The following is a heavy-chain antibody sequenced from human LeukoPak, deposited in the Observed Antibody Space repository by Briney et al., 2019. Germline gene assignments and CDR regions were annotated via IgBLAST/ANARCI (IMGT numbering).Heavy chain of an antibody. CDR1: GYTFTSYY. Sequence: ASVKVSCKASGYTFTSYYMHWVRQTPGQGLEWMGIINPSGGSTSYAQKFQGRVTMTRDTSTSTVYMELSSLRSEDTAVYYCARELRDGYNIYYYYGMDVWGQGTTVTVSS. V-gene: IGHV1-46*01. D-gene: IGHD5-24*01. CDR3: ARELRDGYNIYYYYGMDV. J-gene: IGHJ6*02. CDR2: INPSGGST.